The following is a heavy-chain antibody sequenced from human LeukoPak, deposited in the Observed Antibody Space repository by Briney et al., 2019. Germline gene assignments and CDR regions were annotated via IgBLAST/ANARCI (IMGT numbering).Heavy chain of an antibody. Sequence: ASVKVSCKASGYTFTNYYMHWVRQAPGQGLEWMGMINPSGGSTTYAQKFQGRVTMTRDTSTSTVYMELSSLRSEDTAVYYCARDRVTPRCIAAFPYGMDVWGQGTTVTVSS. J-gene: IGHJ6*02. V-gene: IGHV1-46*01. D-gene: IGHD6-13*01. CDR3: ARDRVTPRCIAAFPYGMDV. CDR1: GYTFTNYY. CDR2: INPSGGST.